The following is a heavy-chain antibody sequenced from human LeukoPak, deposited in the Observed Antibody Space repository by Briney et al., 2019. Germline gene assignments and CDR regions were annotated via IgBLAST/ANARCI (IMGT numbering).Heavy chain of an antibody. D-gene: IGHD6-6*01. Sequence: PSETLSLTCAVYGGSFSGYYWSWIRQPPGKGLEWIGEINHSGSTNYNPSLESRVTISVDTSKNQFSLKLSSVTAADTAVYYCARGLYSSSHFDYWGQGTLVTVSS. J-gene: IGHJ4*02. V-gene: IGHV4-34*01. CDR3: ARGLYSSSHFDY. CDR2: INHSGST. CDR1: GGSFSGYY.